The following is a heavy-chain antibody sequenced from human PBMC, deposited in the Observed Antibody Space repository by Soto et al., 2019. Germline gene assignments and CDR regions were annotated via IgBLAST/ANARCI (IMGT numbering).Heavy chain of an antibody. CDR2: INPSGGST. CDR3: ARGPPSGYSSGWHFYYYCYYMDV. CDR1: GYTFTSYY. D-gene: IGHD6-19*01. V-gene: IGHV1-46*01. Sequence: GASVKVSCKASGYTFTSYYMHWVRQAPGQGLEWMGIINPSGGSTSYAQKFQGRVTMTRNTSMSTAYMELSSLRSEDTAVYYCARGPPSGYSSGWHFYYYCYYMDVWGKGTTVTVSS. J-gene: IGHJ6*03.